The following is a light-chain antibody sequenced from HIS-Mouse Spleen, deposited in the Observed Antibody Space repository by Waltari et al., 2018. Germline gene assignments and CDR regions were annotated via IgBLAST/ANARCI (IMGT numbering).Light chain of an antibody. J-gene: IGLJ2*01. CDR3: YSTDSSGNHRV. CDR2: EDS. V-gene: IGLV3-10*01. Sequence: SYELTQPPSVPVSPGQTARITCPGDALPKKSAYWYQQKSGQAPVLVIYEDSKRPSGIPERFSGSSSGTMATLTISGAQVEDEADYYCYSTDSSGNHRVFGGGTKLTVL. CDR1: ALPKKS.